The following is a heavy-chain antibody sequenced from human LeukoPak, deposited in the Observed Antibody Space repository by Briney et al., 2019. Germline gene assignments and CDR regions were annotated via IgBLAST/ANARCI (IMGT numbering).Heavy chain of an antibody. J-gene: IGHJ4*02. D-gene: IGHD2/OR15-2a*01. CDR3: AKDPYFY. V-gene: IGHV3-23*01. CDR1: GFTFTTYA. CDR2: ISGSGTST. Sequence: GGSLRLSCAASGFTFTTYAMSWVRQPPGKGLEWVSRISGSGTSTWYADSVKGRFTISRDNSKSTPYLQMNSLRAEDTAVYYCAKDPYFYWGQGTLVTVSS.